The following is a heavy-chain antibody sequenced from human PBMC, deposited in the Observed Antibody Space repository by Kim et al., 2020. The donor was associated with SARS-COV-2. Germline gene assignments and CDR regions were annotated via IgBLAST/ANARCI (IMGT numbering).Heavy chain of an antibody. CDR3: ARGGRTFGSYYWYFDL. CDR2: VNPDGGNA. V-gene: IGHV1-8*01. D-gene: IGHD3-16*01. Sequence: ASVKVSCKASGYIFTNYDINWVRQATGQGLEWMGWVNPDGGNAGYAQKFQGRLTMTRSSSISTVYMELSSLRSEDTAVYYCARGGRTFGSYYWYFDLWGR. CDR1: GYIFTNYD. J-gene: IGHJ2*01.